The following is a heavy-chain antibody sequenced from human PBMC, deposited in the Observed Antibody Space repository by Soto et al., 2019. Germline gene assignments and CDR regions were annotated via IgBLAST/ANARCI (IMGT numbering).Heavy chain of an antibody. D-gene: IGHD5-12*01. CDR3: ARWDGYGDE. J-gene: IGHJ4*02. CDR2: LSGGGANT. CDR1: GFTFSTYS. Sequence: EVQLLESGGGLVQPGGSLRLSCAASGFTFSTYSMAWVRQAPGKGLAWVSGLSGGGANTVYADSVKGRFTISVDNSKNTVYLQMNSLRVEDTAVYYCARWDGYGDEWGQGTLVTASS. V-gene: IGHV3-23*01.